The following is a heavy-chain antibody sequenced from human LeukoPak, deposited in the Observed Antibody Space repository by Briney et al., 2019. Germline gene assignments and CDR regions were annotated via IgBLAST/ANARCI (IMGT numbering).Heavy chain of an antibody. J-gene: IGHJ5*02. CDR2: TYYRSKWYN. V-gene: IGHV6-1*01. CDR1: GDSVSSNSAA. CDR3: ARESWDIEGYNWFDP. Sequence: SQTLSLTCATSGDSVSSNSAAWNWIRQSPSRGLEWLGRTYYRSKWYNDYAVSVKSRITINPDTSKNQFTLQLNSVTPEDTAVYYCARESWDIEGYNWFDPWGQGTLVTVSS. D-gene: IGHD2-15*01.